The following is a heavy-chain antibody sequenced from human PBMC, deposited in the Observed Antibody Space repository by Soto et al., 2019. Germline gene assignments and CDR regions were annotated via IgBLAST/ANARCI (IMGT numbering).Heavy chain of an antibody. CDR1: GFTFSSYG. J-gene: IGHJ3*02. Sequence: GGSLRLSCAASGFTFSSYGMHWVRQAPGRGLEWVAVISYDGSNKYYADSVKGRFTISRDNSKNTLYLQMNSLRAEDTAVYYCAKVGPMIVAHRSAFDIWGQGTMVTVSS. CDR3: AKVGPMIVAHRSAFDI. D-gene: IGHD3-22*01. V-gene: IGHV3-30*18. CDR2: ISYDGSNK.